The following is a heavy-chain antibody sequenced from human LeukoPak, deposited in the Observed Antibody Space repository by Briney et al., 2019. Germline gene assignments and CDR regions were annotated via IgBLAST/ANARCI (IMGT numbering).Heavy chain of an antibody. D-gene: IGHD1/OR15-1a*01. J-gene: IGHJ5*01. CDR1: GFTFGDYA. Sequence: GRSLRLSCAASGFTFGDYAMHWVRQAPGKALEWVSGISWNSDSIGYADFVKGRFTISRDNAKNSLYLQMNSLSAEDTALYYCAKAEQLWLDSWGQGTLVTVSS. CDR3: AKAEQLWLDS. CDR2: ISWNSDSI. V-gene: IGHV3-9*01.